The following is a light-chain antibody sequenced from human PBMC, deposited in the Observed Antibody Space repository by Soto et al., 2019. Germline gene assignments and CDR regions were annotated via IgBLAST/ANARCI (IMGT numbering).Light chain of an antibody. CDR3: NSYTRSGPLYV. CDR2: DVS. J-gene: IGLJ1*01. V-gene: IGLV2-14*03. Sequence: SALTQPASVSGSPGQSITISCTGTSSDIGGSNYVSWYQQQAGKAPKLMIYDVSDRPSGVSNRFSGSKSGNTAFLTISGLQPEDEADYYCNSYTRSGPLYVFGTGTKLTVL. CDR1: SSDIGGSNY.